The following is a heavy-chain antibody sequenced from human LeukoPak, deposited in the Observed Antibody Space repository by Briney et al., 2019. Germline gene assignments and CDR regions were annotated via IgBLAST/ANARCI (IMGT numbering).Heavy chain of an antibody. CDR3: ASEVAAAGFDP. Sequence: PSETLSLTCTVSGGSISSYYWSWIRQPAGKGREWIGRIYTSGSTNYNPSLKSRVTMSVDTSKNQFSLKLSSVTAADTAVHYCASEVAAAGFDPWGQGTLVTVSS. CDR2: IYTSGST. J-gene: IGHJ5*02. D-gene: IGHD6-13*01. CDR1: GGSISSYY. V-gene: IGHV4-4*07.